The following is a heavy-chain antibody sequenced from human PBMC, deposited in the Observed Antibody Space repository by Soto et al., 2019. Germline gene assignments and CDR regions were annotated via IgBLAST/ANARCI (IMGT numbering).Heavy chain of an antibody. CDR3: ARGSKWVLPYDY. CDR2: ISYDGSNK. Sequence: ESGGGVVQPGRSLRLSCAASGFTFSSYAMHWVRQAPGKGLEWVAVISYDGSNKYYADSVKGRFTISRDNSKNTLYLQMNSLRAEDTAVYYCARGSKWVLPYDYWGQGTLVTVSS. V-gene: IGHV3-30-3*01. J-gene: IGHJ4*02. D-gene: IGHD3-22*01. CDR1: GFTFSSYA.